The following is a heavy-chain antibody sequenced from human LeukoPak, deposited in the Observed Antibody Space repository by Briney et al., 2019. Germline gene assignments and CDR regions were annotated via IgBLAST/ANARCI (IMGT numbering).Heavy chain of an antibody. CDR2: IYHSGST. CDR1: GYYISSGYY. CDR3: ARDVTDAFDI. Sequence: SETLSLTCTVSGYYISSGYYWGWIRQPPGKGLEWIGSIYHSGSTYYNPSLKSRVTISVDTSKNQFSLKLSSVTAADTAVYYCARDVTDAFDIWGQGTMVTVSS. V-gene: IGHV4-38-2*02. D-gene: IGHD3-16*01. J-gene: IGHJ3*02.